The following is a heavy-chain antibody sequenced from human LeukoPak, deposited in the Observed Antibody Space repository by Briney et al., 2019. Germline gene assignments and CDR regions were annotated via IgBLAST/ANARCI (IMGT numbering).Heavy chain of an antibody. V-gene: IGHV1-18*01. D-gene: IGHD1-26*01. CDR3: ARDSGYEWELPEYFQH. Sequence: ASVKVSCKASGYTFTSYGISWVRHAPGQGLEWMGWISAYNGNTNYAQKLQGRVTMTTDTSTSTAYMELRSLRSDDTAVYYCARDSGYEWELPEYFQHWGQGTLVTVSS. J-gene: IGHJ1*01. CDR1: GYTFTSYG. CDR2: ISAYNGNT.